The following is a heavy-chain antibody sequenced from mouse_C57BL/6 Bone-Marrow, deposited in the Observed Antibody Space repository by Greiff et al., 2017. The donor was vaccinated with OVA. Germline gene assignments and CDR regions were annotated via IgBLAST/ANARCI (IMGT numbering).Heavy chain of an antibody. CDR2: IDPETGGT. D-gene: IGHD4-1*01. Sequence: VQLQQSGAELVRPGASVTLSCKASGYTFTDYEMHWVKQTPVHGLEWIGAIDPETGGTAYNQKFKGKAILTADKSSSTAYMELRSLTSEDSAVYYCTRARLGPFAYWGQGTLVTVSA. CDR3: TRARLGPFAY. V-gene: IGHV1-15*01. J-gene: IGHJ3*01. CDR1: GYTFTDYE.